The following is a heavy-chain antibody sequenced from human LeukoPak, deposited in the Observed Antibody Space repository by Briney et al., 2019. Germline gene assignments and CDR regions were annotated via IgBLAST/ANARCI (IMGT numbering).Heavy chain of an antibody. CDR3: ALIASELEWAPSGLDY. Sequence: PGGSLRLSCAASGFTFSSYGMHWVRQAPGKGLEWVAFIRYDGSNKYYADSVKGRFTISRDNSRNTLYLQMNSLRAEDTAVYYCALIASELEWAPSGLDYWGQGTLVTVSS. CDR1: GFTFSSYG. CDR2: IRYDGSNK. V-gene: IGHV3-30*02. D-gene: IGHD3-3*01. J-gene: IGHJ4*02.